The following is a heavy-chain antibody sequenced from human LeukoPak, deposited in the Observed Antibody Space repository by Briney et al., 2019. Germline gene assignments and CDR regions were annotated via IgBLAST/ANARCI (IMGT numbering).Heavy chain of an antibody. D-gene: IGHD3-10*01. V-gene: IGHV1-69*05. Sequence: SVKVSCKASGGTFSSYAISWVRQAPGQGLEWMGGIIPIFGTANYAQKFQGRVTITTDESTSTAYMELSSLRSEDTAVYYCARVREGGDTTRVTPFDYWGQGTLVTVSS. CDR2: IIPIFGTA. CDR3: ARVREGGDTTRVTPFDY. CDR1: GGTFSSYA. J-gene: IGHJ4*02.